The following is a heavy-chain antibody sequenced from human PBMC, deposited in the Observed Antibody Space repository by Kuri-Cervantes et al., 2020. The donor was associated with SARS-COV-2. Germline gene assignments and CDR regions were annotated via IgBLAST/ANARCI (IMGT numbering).Heavy chain of an antibody. CDR1: GGTFSSYA. CDR3: ASPNWEGNFYFY. V-gene: IGHV1-69*06. D-gene: IGHD1-26*01. CDR2: ITPIFGTA. J-gene: IGHJ4*02. Sequence: SVKVSCKASGGTFSSYAISWVRQAPGQGLEWMGGITPIFGTANYAQKFQGRVTITADKSTSTAYMELSSLRAEDTAVYYCASPNWEGNFYFYWGQGTLVTVSS.